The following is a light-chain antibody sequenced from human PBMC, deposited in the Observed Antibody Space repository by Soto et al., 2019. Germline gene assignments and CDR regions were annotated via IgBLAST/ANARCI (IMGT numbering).Light chain of an antibody. CDR1: QSVTNNQ. CDR2: GAS. V-gene: IGKV3-20*01. Sequence: DIEMTQSPSTLSASVGDRVTLSCRASQSVTNNQLAWFRQKPGQAPRLLIWGASNRATGIPDRFSGSGSGTDFTLTISRLEPEDFVMFYCYQYGSTPPTFGQGTKV. J-gene: IGKJ1*01. CDR3: YQYGSTPPT.